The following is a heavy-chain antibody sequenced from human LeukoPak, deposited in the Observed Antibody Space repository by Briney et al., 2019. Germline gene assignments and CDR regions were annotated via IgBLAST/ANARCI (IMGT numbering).Heavy chain of an antibody. CDR2: ISWDGGST. J-gene: IGHJ4*02. Sequence: GGSLRLSCAASGFTFDDYAMHWVRQAPGKGLEWVSLISWDGGSTYYADSVKGQFTISRDNSKNTLYLQMNSLRAEDTAVYYCAKSGIGGLRGGYFDYWGQGTLVTVSS. D-gene: IGHD4-17*01. V-gene: IGHV3-43D*03. CDR3: AKSGIGGLRGGYFDY. CDR1: GFTFDDYA.